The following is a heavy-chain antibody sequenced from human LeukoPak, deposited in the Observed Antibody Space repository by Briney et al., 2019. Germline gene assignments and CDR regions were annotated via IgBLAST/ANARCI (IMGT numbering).Heavy chain of an antibody. CDR2: ISSSGSTI. V-gene: IGHV3-48*03. Sequence: GGSLRLSCAASGFTFSSYEMNWVRQAPGKGLDWVSYISSSGSTIYYADSVKGRFTISRDNAKNSLYLQMKSLRAEDTAVYYCARVGVAGTIDYWGQGTLVTVSS. CDR1: GFTFSSYE. CDR3: ARVGVAGTIDY. D-gene: IGHD6-19*01. J-gene: IGHJ4*02.